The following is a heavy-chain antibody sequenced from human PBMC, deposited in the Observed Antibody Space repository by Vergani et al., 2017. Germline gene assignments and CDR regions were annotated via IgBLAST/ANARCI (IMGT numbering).Heavy chain of an antibody. CDR3: GKKQSPASLMDKPIDI. CDR1: GFIFSDYY. Sequence: QVQLVASGGGLVRPGGSLRLSCAASGFIFSDYYMTWIRQTPGKGLEWLAHISDGGETKMYAESLKGRFTVSRDNTKNLLILQMKTLKVDDTATYSCGKKQSPASLMDKPIDIWGQGTLVTVSS. J-gene: IGHJ5*02. CDR2: ISDGGETK. D-gene: IGHD1/OR15-1a*01. V-gene: IGHV3-11*01.